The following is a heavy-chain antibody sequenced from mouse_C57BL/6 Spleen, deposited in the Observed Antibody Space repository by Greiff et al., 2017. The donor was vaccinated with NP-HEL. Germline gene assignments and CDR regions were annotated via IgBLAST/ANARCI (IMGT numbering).Heavy chain of an antibody. CDR3: ARGDLLLLAY. Sequence: VQLQQPGAELVRPGTSVKLSCKASGYTFTSYWMHWVKQRPGQGLEWIGVIDPSDSYTNYNQKFKGKATLTVDTSSSTAYMQLSSLTSEDSAVYYCARGDLLLLAYWGQGTLVTVSA. CDR2: IDPSDSYT. J-gene: IGHJ3*01. D-gene: IGHD1-1*01. CDR1: GYTFTSYW. V-gene: IGHV1-59*01.